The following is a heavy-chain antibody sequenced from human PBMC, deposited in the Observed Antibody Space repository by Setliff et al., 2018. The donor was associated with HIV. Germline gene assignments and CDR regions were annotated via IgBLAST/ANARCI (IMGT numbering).Heavy chain of an antibody. D-gene: IGHD3-10*01. Sequence: LSLSCVASKITFKTYSMNWVRQAPGKGLEWVSYISGSDGTVFYADSVRGRFTISRDNAKNSLYLQMNSLRAEDAAVYYCARILLWFGELDDYWGQGTLVTVSS. CDR3: ARILLWFGELDDY. V-gene: IGHV3-48*04. CDR2: ISGSDGTV. J-gene: IGHJ4*02. CDR1: KITFKTYS.